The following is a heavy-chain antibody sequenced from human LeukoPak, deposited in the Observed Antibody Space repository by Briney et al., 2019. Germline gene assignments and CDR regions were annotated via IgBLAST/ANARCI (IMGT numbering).Heavy chain of an antibody. J-gene: IGHJ5*02. Sequence: ASETLSLTCAVYGGSFSGYYWSWIRQPPGKGLEWIGEINHSGSTNYNPSLKSRVTISVDTSKNQFSLELSSVTAADTAVYYCARGAYSSSWYGGYWFDPWGQGTLVTVSS. V-gene: IGHV4-34*01. CDR3: ARGAYSSSWYGGYWFDP. D-gene: IGHD6-13*01. CDR1: GGSFSGYY. CDR2: INHSGST.